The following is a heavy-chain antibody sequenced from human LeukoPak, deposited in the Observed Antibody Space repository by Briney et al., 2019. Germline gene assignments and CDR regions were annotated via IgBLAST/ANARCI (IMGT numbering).Heavy chain of an antibody. CDR3: AKTRGYGYYFDY. CDR2: IYTSASA. Sequence: SETLSLTCTISGASINSSYWSWVRQAPGEGLEWIGYIYTSASATYNPSLRSRVTILGDTSKNQFSLKLTSVTAADTAMYFCAKTRGYGYYFDYWGPGTLVTVSS. D-gene: IGHD3-22*01. V-gene: IGHV4-4*09. CDR1: GASINSSY. J-gene: IGHJ4*02.